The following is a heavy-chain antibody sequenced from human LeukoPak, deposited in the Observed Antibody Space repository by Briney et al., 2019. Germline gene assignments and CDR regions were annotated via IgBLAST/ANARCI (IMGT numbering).Heavy chain of an antibody. CDR1: GFTFSSYS. Sequence: PGGSLRLSCAASGFTFSSYSMNWVRQAPGKGLEWVSSISSSSSYIYYADSVKGRFTISRDNAKNSLYLQMNSLRAEDTAVYYCARSGLGYGDYSEDYWGQGTLVTVSS. J-gene: IGHJ4*02. CDR3: ARSGLGYGDYSEDY. D-gene: IGHD4-17*01. V-gene: IGHV3-21*01. CDR2: ISSSSSYI.